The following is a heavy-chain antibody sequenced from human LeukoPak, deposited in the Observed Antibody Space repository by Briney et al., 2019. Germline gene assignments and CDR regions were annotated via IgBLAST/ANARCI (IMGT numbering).Heavy chain of an antibody. CDR1: GYSFTSYW. CDR2: IYPGDSDT. D-gene: IGHD3-3*01. Sequence: PGESLKISCKGSGYSFTSYWIGWVRQMPGKGLEWMGIIYPGDSDTRYSPSFQGQVTISADQSISTAYLQWSSLKASDTAMYYCARQRDSAYYDFWSGYFFFDYWGQGTLVTVSS. J-gene: IGHJ4*02. V-gene: IGHV5-51*01. CDR3: ARQRDSAYYDFWSGYFFFDY.